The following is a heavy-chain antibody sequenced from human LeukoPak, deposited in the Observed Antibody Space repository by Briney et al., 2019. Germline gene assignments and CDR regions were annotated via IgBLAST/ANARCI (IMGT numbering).Heavy chain of an antibody. V-gene: IGHV1-24*01. Sequence: GASVKVSCKVSGFTLADLSMHWVRQAPGKGLEWVVGFDRKNGDTIYAQRFRGRVTLTENTSTGTAYMDLGSLSADDTAVYYCATGVFCANTTCPGYQHYYYFMDVWGKGTTVTVSS. J-gene: IGHJ6*03. D-gene: IGHD2-2*01. CDR1: GFTLADLS. CDR2: FDRKNGDT. CDR3: ATGVFCANTTCPGYQHYYYFMDV.